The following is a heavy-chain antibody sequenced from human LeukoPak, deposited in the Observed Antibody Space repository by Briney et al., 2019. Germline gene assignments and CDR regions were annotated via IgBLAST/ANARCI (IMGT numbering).Heavy chain of an antibody. CDR1: GGSISSYY. J-gene: IGHJ4*02. D-gene: IGHD2-15*01. CDR2: IYYSGST. Sequence: SETLSLTCTVSGGSISSYYWSWIRQPPGKGLEWIGYIYYSGSTNYNPSLKSRVTISVDTSNNQFSLKLSSVTAADTAVYYCARIYCSGGSCSFDYWGQGTLVTVSS. V-gene: IGHV4-59*01. CDR3: ARIYCSGGSCSFDY.